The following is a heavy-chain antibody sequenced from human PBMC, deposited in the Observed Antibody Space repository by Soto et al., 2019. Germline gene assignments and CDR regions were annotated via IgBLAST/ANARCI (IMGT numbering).Heavy chain of an antibody. CDR1: GGSISSGGYS. V-gene: IGHV4-30-2*01. CDR3: ARAAPVGAALDY. J-gene: IGHJ4*02. Sequence: SETLSLTCAVSGGSISSGGYSWSWIRQPPGKGLEWIGYIYQSGSTYYNPSLKSRVTIPVDRSKNQFSLKLSSVTAADTAVYYCARAAPVGAALDYWGQGTLVTVSS. D-gene: IGHD1-26*01. CDR2: IYQSGST.